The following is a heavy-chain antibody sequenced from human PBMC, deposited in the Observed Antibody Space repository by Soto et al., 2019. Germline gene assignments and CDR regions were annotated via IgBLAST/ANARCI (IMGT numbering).Heavy chain of an antibody. CDR2: VTSSPSSM. J-gene: IGHJ4*02. CDR3: AREADFASSGYVLDY. CDR1: GFTFSDYA. V-gene: IGHV3-21*01. D-gene: IGHD5-12*01. Sequence: GGSLRLSCEASGFTFSDYAMSWVRQAPGKGLEWVSSVTSSPSSMFYADSVKGRFTISRDDAKDSLFLQMNSLRADDTAVYYCAREADFASSGYVLDYWGLGTLVTVSS.